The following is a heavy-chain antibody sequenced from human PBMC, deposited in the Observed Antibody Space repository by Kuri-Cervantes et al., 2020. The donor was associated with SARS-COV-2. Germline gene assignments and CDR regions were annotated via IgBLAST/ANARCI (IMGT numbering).Heavy chain of an antibody. Sequence: SETLSLTCTVSGGSISNGSFYWGWIRQPPWRVLEWIGNIYYSGSAYYYPSLESRATISLDTSNNQFSLKLSSVNAADTAVYYCARPDSSGYYFDYWGQGTLVTVSS. CDR1: GGSISNGSFY. CDR3: ARPDSSGYYFDY. V-gene: IGHV4-39*01. D-gene: IGHD3-22*01. J-gene: IGHJ4*02. CDR2: IYYSGSA.